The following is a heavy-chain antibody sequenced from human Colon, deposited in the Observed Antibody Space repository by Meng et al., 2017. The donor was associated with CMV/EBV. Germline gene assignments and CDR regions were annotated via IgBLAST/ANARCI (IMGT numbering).Heavy chain of an antibody. V-gene: IGHV3-74*01. CDR1: GFSLSTYW. CDR3: IKETSPGGADV. D-gene: IGHD4-17*01. Sequence: GESLKISCVASGFSLSTYWMHWVRQAPGKGLVWVSRISIQGTTTTYADSVRGRFTISRDSAKNTVYLQMNSLRAEDMALYYCIKETSPGGADVWGQGTTVTVSS. CDR2: ISIQGTTT. J-gene: IGHJ6*02.